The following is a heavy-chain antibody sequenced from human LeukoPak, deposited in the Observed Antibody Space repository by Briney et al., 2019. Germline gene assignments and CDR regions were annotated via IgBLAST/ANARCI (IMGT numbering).Heavy chain of an antibody. CDR2: ISAYNGNT. CDR3: ASDVVVVVAATRRVDWFDP. D-gene: IGHD2-15*01. J-gene: IGHJ5*02. V-gene: IGHV1-18*01. CDR1: GYTFTSYG. Sequence: ASVKVSCKASGYTFTSYGISWVRQAPGQGLEWMGWISAYNGNTNYAQKLQGRVTMTTDTSTSTAYMELRSLRSDDTAVYYCASDVVVVVAATRRVDWFDPWGQGTLVTVSS.